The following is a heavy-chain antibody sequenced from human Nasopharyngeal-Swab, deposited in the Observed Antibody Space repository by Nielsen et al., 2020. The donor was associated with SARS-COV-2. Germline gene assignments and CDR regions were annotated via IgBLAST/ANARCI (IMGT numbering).Heavy chain of an antibody. CDR2: ITPSGGAT. CDR3: ASEPGGMAAPGKHFDP. CDR1: GYTFTNYG. J-gene: IGHJ5*02. D-gene: IGHD6-13*01. Sequence: ASVNVSCKASGYTFTNYGFSWVRQAPGQGLEWMGVITPSGGATNYARKFRGRVTMTRDPSTSTVYLDLSSLKSEDTAVYFCASEPGGMAAPGKHFDPWGQGTLVTVSS. V-gene: IGHV1-46*01.